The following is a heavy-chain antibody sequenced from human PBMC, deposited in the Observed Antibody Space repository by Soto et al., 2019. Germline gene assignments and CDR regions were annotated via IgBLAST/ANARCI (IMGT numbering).Heavy chain of an antibody. D-gene: IGHD3-3*01. Sequence: TSETLSLTCAVYGGSFSGYYWSWIRQPPRKGLEWIGEINHSGSTNYNPSLKSRVTISVDTSKNQFSLKLSSVTAADTAVYYCARGRYYDFWSGYYSGPTFDYWGQGTLVTVSS. CDR2: INHSGST. CDR3: ARGRYYDFWSGYYSGPTFDY. V-gene: IGHV4-34*01. CDR1: GGSFSGYY. J-gene: IGHJ4*02.